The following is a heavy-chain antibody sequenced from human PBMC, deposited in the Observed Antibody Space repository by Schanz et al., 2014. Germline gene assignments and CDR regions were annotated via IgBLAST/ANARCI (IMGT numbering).Heavy chain of an antibody. D-gene: IGHD2-21*01. CDR3: AKEPCGGDCFVFDY. J-gene: IGHJ4*02. V-gene: IGHV3-30*02. Sequence: QVQLVESGGGVVQPGGSLRLSCAASGFTFSSSGMHWVRQAPGKGLEWVAFIRYDGSNKYYADSVKGRFSISRDNSKNTLYLQMNSLRAEDTAVYYCAKEPCGGDCFVFDYWGRGTLVTVSS. CDR2: IRYDGSNK. CDR1: GFTFSSSG.